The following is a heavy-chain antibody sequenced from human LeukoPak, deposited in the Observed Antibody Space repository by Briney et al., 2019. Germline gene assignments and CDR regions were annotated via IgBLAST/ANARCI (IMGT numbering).Heavy chain of an antibody. J-gene: IGHJ4*02. Sequence: PGGSLRLSCAASGFTFSSYWMSWVRQAPGKGLEWVANIKQDGSEKYYVDSVKGRFTISRDNAKNSLYLQMNSLRAEDTAVYYCARIAAAGTMPLYYWGQGTLVTVSS. CDR3: ARIAAAGTMPLYY. CDR2: IKQDGSEK. CDR1: GFTFSSYW. D-gene: IGHD6-13*01. V-gene: IGHV3-7*04.